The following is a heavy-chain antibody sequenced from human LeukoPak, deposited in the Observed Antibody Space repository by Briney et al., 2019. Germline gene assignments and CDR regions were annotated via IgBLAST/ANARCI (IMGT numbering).Heavy chain of an antibody. CDR1: GASFSSYY. J-gene: IGHJ5*02. D-gene: IGHD1-1*01. Sequence: ETLSLTCTVSGASFSSYYWTWIRQPPGKGLEWIGHMYYTVITNYNPSLKSRVTISINTSKNQFSLKLTFVTAADTAVYYCASLGTTNWLDPWGQGTLVSVSS. V-gene: IGHV4-59*01. CDR2: MYYTVIT. CDR3: ASLGTTNWLDP.